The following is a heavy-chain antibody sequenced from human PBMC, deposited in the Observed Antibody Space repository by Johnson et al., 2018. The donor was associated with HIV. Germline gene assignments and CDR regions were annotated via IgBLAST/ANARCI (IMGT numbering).Heavy chain of an antibody. V-gene: IGHV3-30*14. CDR1: GFTFSSYA. CDR3: ARSGYGSGSTHDAFDI. D-gene: IGHD3-10*01. CDR2: ISYDGSNK. J-gene: IGHJ3*02. Sequence: QMQLVESGGGFVKPEGSLRLSCAASGFTFSSYAMHWVRQAPGKGLEWVAVISYDGSNKYYADSVKGRFTISRDNSKNTLYLQMNSLRAEDTAVYYCARSGYGSGSTHDAFDIWGQGTMVTVSS.